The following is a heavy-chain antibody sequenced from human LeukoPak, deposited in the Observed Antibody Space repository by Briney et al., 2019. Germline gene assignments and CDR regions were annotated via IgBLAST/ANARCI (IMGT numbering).Heavy chain of an antibody. J-gene: IGHJ3*02. CDR1: RFSLSTYA. CDR2: INGRGGST. V-gene: IGHV3-23*01. Sequence: GESLRLSCAASRFSLSTYAVRWVPQAPGKGVEWVSTINGRGGSTFYTDSVKGRFTISRDNSKNILYLEMNSLRAEDTAVYYCAKDMITFGGVIAKSAFDIWGQGTLVTVSS. D-gene: IGHD3-16*02. CDR3: AKDMITFGGVIAKSAFDI.